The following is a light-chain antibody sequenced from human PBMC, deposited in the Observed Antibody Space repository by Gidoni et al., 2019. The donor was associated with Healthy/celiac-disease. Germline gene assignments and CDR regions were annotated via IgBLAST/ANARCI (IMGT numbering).Light chain of an antibody. V-gene: IGKV3-20*01. CDR2: GAS. CDR3: QQYGSSPPRT. J-gene: IGKJ2*01. Sequence: EIVLTQSPGTLSLYPGERATLSCRASQSVSSSYLAWYQQKPVQAPRRLIYGASSRATVIPDRFSGSGSGTDFTLTISRLEPEDFAVYYCQQYGSSPPRTFGQGTKLEIK. CDR1: QSVSSSY.